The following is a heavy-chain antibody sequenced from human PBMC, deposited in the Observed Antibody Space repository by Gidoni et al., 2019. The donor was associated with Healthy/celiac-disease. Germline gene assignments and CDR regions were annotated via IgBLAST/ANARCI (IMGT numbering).Heavy chain of an antibody. D-gene: IGHD3-10*01. CDR3: ASRFPPPDYYGSGSDV. V-gene: IGHV4-39*01. CDR1: GGSISSSSYY. CDR2: IYYSGST. Sequence: QLQLQESGPGLVKPSATLSLTCTVSGGSISSSSYYWGWIRQPPGKGLEWIGSIYYSGSTYYNPSLKSRVTISVDTSKNQFSLKLSSVTAADTAVYYCASRFPPPDYYGSGSDVWGKGTTVTVSS. J-gene: IGHJ6*04.